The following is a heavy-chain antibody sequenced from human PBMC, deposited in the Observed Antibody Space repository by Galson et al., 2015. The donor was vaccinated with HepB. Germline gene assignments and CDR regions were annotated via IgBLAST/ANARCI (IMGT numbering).Heavy chain of an antibody. Sequence: SVKVSCKASGYTFTSYDINWVRQATGQGLEWMGWMNPNSGNTGYAQKFQGRVTMTRNTSISTAYMELSSLRSEDTAVYYCARVAVVVVPAATWGDYYYYYMDVWGKGTTVTVSS. CDR3: ARVAVVVVPAATWGDYYYYYMDV. CDR1: GYTFTSYD. J-gene: IGHJ6*03. CDR2: MNPNSGNT. V-gene: IGHV1-8*01. D-gene: IGHD2-2*01.